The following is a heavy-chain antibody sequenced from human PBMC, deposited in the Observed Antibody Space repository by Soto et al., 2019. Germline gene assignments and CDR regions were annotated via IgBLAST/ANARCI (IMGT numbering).Heavy chain of an antibody. CDR2: ISYDGSNK. Sequence: GGSLRLSCAASGFTFSSYGMHWVRQAPGKGLEWVAVISYDGSNKYYADSVKGRFTISRDNSKNRLYLQMNSLRAEDTAVYYCAKELSTYYDFWSGYYPPNYYGMDVWGQGTTVTVSS. CDR3: AKELSTYYDFWSGYYPPNYYGMDV. CDR1: GFTFSSYG. V-gene: IGHV3-30*18. D-gene: IGHD3-3*01. J-gene: IGHJ6*02.